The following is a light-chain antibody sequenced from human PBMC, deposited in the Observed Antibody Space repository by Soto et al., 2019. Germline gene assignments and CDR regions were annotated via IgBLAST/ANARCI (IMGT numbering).Light chain of an antibody. V-gene: IGKV3-20*01. Sequence: EIVLTQSPAILSLSPGERATLSCRASQSVSSSYLAWYQQRAGQAPRLLIYDAEERATGIPDRFSGSGSGTDFNLTISRLETEDFAVYYCQQYGDSPLTFGGGTKVDIK. CDR2: DAE. J-gene: IGKJ4*01. CDR1: QSVSSSY. CDR3: QQYGDSPLT.